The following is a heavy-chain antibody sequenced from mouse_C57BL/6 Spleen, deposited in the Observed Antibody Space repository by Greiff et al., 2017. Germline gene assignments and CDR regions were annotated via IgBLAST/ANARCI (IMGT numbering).Heavy chain of an antibody. CDR2: ISSGGDYL. J-gene: IGHJ2*01. V-gene: IGHV5-9-1*02. CDR1: GFTFSSYA. Sequence: EVKLVESGEGLVKPGGSLKLSCAASGFTFSSYAMSWVRQTPEKRLEWVAYISSGGDYLYYADTVKGRFTISRDNARNTLYLQMSSLKSEDTAMYYCTREGAYGNYDYFDYWGQGTTLTVSS. D-gene: IGHD2-1*01. CDR3: TREGAYGNYDYFDY.